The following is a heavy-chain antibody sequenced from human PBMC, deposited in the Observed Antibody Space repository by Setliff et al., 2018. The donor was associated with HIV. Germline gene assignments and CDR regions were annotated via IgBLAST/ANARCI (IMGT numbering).Heavy chain of an antibody. CDR3: ARGSSALIMREFYDFWSATRDAFDI. CDR2: INPSGGST. D-gene: IGHD3-3*01. V-gene: IGHV1-46*01. CDR1: GYTFTNYY. Sequence: ASVKVSCKASGYTFTNYYMHWVRQAPGQGLEWMGIINPSGGSTSYQQIFQGRVTMTRDTSTSTVYMELSSLRSEDTAVYYCARGSSALIMREFYDFWSATRDAFDIWGQGTMVTVSS. J-gene: IGHJ3*02.